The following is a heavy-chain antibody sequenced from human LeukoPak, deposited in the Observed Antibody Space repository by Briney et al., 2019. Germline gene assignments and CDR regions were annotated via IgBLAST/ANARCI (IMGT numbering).Heavy chain of an antibody. Sequence: WASVKVSCKASGYTFTSYGISWVRQAPGQGLEWMGWISAYNGNTNYAQKLQGKVTMTTDTSTSTAYMELRSLRSDDTAVYYCARGARKTGYYYYYGMDVWGQGTTVTVSS. CDR2: ISAYNGNT. D-gene: IGHD3-9*01. V-gene: IGHV1-18*01. CDR1: GYTFTSYG. CDR3: ARGARKTGYYYYYGMDV. J-gene: IGHJ6*02.